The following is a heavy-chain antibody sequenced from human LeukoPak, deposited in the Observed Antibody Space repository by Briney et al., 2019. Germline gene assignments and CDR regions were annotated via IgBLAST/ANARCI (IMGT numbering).Heavy chain of an antibody. CDR1: GGTFSSYA. J-gene: IGHJ4*02. D-gene: IGHD3-10*01. Sequence: ASVKVSCKASGGTFSSYAISWVRQAPGQGLEWMGRIIPILGIANYAQKFQGRVTITADKSTSTAYMELSSLRSEDTAVYYCARDPDYYGSGSYYPDWGQGTLVAVSS. V-gene: IGHV1-69*04. CDR2: IIPILGIA. CDR3: ARDPDYYGSGSYYPD.